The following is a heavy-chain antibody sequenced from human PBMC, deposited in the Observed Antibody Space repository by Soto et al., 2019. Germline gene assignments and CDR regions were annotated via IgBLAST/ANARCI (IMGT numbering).Heavy chain of an antibody. CDR1: GGTFSSYA. CDR2: IIPIFGTA. J-gene: IGHJ6*02. Sequence: QGQLVQSGAEVKKPGSSVKVSCKASGGTFSSYAISWVRQAPGQGLEWMGGIIPIFGTANYAQKFQGRVTITADESTSTAYMELSSLRSEDTAVYYCARVGNRTFRNGINYYYYGMDVWGQGTTVTVSS. D-gene: IGHD1-1*01. CDR3: ARVGNRTFRNGINYYYYGMDV. V-gene: IGHV1-69*01.